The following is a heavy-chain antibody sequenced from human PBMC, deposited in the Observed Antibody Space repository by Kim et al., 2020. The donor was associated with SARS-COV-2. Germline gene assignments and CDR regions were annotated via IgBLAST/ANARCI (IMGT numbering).Heavy chain of an antibody. D-gene: IGHD6-19*01. Sequence: SETLSLTCTVSGGSISSYYWSWIRQPPGKGLEWIGYIYYSGSTNYNPSLKSRVTISVDTSKNQFSLKLSSVTAADTAVYYCARATPNSGWAYYFDYWGQGTLVTVSS. J-gene: IGHJ4*02. CDR2: IYYSGST. CDR3: ARATPNSGWAYYFDY. V-gene: IGHV4-59*01. CDR1: GGSISSYY.